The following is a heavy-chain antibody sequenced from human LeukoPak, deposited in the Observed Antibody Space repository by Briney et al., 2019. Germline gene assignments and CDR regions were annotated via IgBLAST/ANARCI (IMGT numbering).Heavy chain of an antibody. CDR3: GRDHDSSGYYFGY. Sequence: SVKVSCKASGGTFSSYAISWVRQAPGQGLEWMGGIIPIFGTANYAQKFQGRVTITTDESTSTAYMELSSLRSEDTAVYYCGRDHDSSGYYFGYWGQGTLVTVSS. V-gene: IGHV1-69*05. CDR1: GGTFSSYA. D-gene: IGHD3-22*01. CDR2: IIPIFGTA. J-gene: IGHJ4*02.